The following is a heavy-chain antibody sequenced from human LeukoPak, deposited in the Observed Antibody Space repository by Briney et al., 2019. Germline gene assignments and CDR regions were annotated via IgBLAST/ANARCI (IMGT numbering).Heavy chain of an antibody. CDR1: EFTFSSYA. D-gene: IGHD3-10*01. J-gene: IGHJ4*02. CDR3: ARSGSGSYYNTPYFDY. V-gene: IGHV3-30*04. CDR2: ISYDGSNK. Sequence: GGSLRLSCAASEFTFSSYAMHWVRQAPGKGLEWVAVISYDGSNKYYADSVKGRFTISRDNSKNTLYLQMNSLRAEDTAVYYCARSGSGSYYNTPYFDYWGQGTLVTVSS.